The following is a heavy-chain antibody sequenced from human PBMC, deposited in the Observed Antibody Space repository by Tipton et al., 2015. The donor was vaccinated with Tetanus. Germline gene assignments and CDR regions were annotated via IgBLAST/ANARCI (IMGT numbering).Heavy chain of an antibody. D-gene: IGHD1-1*01. CDR3: ARANNDIPKKGPFDS. CDR2: IYHSGST. J-gene: IGHJ4*02. Sequence: TLSLTCSVSGASISSYYWNWIRQPPGKPLEWVGYIYHSGSTNYNPSLKSRVTISFGTSKNQFSLNLESVTAADTAVYYCARANNDIPKKGPFDSWGQGTLVIVSS. V-gene: IGHV4-59*01. CDR1: GASISSYY.